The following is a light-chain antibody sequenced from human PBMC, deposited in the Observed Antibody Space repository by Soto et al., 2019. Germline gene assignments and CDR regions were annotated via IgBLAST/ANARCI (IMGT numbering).Light chain of an antibody. V-gene: IGKV1-33*01. CDR2: DAS. CDR1: QSISSW. CDR3: QQYENLPIT. Sequence: DIQMTQSPSTLSASVGDRVTITCRASQSISSWLAWYQQKPGKAPKLLIYDASNLETGVPLRFSGSGSGTDFTFTITSLQPEDTATYYCQQYENLPITFGQGTRLEIK. J-gene: IGKJ5*01.